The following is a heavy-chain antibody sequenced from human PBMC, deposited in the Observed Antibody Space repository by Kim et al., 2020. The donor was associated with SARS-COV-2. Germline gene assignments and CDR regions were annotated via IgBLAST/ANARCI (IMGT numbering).Heavy chain of an antibody. CDR3: AKDEDSSSWYFHYYYGMDV. V-gene: IGHV3-23*01. D-gene: IGHD6-13*01. J-gene: IGHJ6*02. Sequence: PFTISRDNSKNTLYLQMNSLRAEDTAVYYCAKDEDSSSWYFHYYYGMDVWGQGTTVTVSS.